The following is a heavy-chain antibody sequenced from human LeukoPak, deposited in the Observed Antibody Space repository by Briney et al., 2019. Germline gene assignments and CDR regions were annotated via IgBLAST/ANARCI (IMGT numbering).Heavy chain of an antibody. CDR2: TYYRSKWFN. CDR1: GESVSSNNAA. J-gene: IGHJ4*02. D-gene: IGHD3-16*02. Sequence: SQTLSLACAISGESVSSNNAAWTWIRQSPSRGLEWLGRTYYRSKWFNDYAVSVKSRITINPDTSKNQFFLQLNSVTPEDTAVYYCAREYLGGYLIYWGQGTLVTVSS. CDR3: AREYLGGYLIY. V-gene: IGHV6-1*01.